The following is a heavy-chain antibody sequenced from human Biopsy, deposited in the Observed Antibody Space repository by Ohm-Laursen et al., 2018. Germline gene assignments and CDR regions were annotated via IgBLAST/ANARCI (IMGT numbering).Heavy chain of an antibody. CDR3: AKDRYNYTPIGGFSMDV. J-gene: IGHJ6*02. CDR1: GFTLNNYG. V-gene: IGHV3-30*18. D-gene: IGHD5-18*01. CDR2: IFYDGSNT. Sequence: SLRLSCSASGFTLNNYGMQWVRQAPGKGLEWVAFIFYDGSNTYYADSVKGRFTISRDNSRDTLYLQMSSLRAEDTAVYYCAKDRYNYTPIGGFSMDVWGQGTTVTVSS.